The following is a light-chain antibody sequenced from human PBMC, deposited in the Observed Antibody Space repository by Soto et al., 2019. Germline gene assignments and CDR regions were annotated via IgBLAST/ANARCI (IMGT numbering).Light chain of an antibody. J-gene: IGLJ1*01. CDR3: CAYVNSRSYV. Sequence: QSALTQPASVSGSLGQSITISCTGTIVDVGRFDVVSWYQQHPGQVPKLIIYEGSRRPSGVSSRFSGSKSGNTASLTISGLQAEDEADYYCCAYVNSRSYVFGSGTKVTVL. CDR1: IVDVGRFDV. V-gene: IGLV2-23*01. CDR2: EGS.